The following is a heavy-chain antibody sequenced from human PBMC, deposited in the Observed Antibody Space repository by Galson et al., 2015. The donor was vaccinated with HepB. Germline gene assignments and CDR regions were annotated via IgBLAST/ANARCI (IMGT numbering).Heavy chain of an antibody. D-gene: IGHD4-17*01. J-gene: IGHJ4*02. V-gene: IGHV4-59*01. CDR1: GASISSYY. Sequence: LSLTCTVSGASISSYYWSWIRQPPGKGLEWIGFMFYTGSTNYNPSLKSRVTIPLDTSKNQVSLKLSSVTAADTAVYFCARSTYGDYKVYDYWGQGTLVTVSS. CDR2: MFYTGST. CDR3: ARSTYGDYKVYDY.